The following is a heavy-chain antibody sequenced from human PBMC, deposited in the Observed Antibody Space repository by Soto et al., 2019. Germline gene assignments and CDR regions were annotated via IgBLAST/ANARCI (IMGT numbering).Heavy chain of an antibody. V-gene: IGHV1-18*01. CDR1: GDAFTSYG. CDR2: ISAYNGNT. J-gene: IGHJ6*02. D-gene: IGHD2-2*01. Sequence: ASVKVSCKASGDAFTSYGISWGRRAPGQRLEGMVWISAYNGNTNYAQKLQGRVTMTTDTSTSTAYMELSSLRSEDTAVYYCAREGLVLVPTPVNSDYYYYAMDVWGQGPTVTVS. CDR3: AREGLVLVPTPVNSDYYYYAMDV.